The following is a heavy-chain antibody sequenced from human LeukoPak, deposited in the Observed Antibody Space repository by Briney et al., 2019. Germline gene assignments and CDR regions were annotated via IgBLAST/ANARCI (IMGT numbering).Heavy chain of an antibody. V-gene: IGHV4-39*01. CDR3: ASPVTGYSSGWYSTDY. D-gene: IGHD6-19*01. J-gene: IGHJ4*02. Sequence: SETLSLTCTVSGGSISSSSYYWGWIRQPPGKGLEWIGSINYSGSTYYNPSLKSRVTISVDTSKNQFSLKLSSVTAADTAVYYCASPVTGYSSGWYSTDYWGQGTLVTVSS. CDR1: GGSISSSSYY. CDR2: INYSGST.